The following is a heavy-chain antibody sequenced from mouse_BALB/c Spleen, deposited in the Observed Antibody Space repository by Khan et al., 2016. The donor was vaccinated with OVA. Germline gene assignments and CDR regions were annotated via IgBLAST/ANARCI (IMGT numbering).Heavy chain of an antibody. CDR2: IHPGSGST. D-gene: IGHD2-5*01. Sequence: QVRLQQSGGEVIRPGTSVKVSCKASGYAFTHYLIEWVKQRPGQGLEWIGVIHPGSGSTNYNEKFKGKAILTADKSSSTAYMQLSSLTSDDSAVYFCARDDYSNFRYFDYWGQGTTLTVSS. CDR1: GYAFTHYL. CDR3: ARDDYSNFRYFDY. V-gene: IGHV1-54*01. J-gene: IGHJ2*01.